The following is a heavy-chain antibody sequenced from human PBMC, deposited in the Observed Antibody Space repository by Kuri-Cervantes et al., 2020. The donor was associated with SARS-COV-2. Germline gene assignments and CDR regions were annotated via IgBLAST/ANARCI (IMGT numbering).Heavy chain of an antibody. D-gene: IGHD6-6*01. V-gene: IGHV3-7*01. CDR1: GFTFSSYW. J-gene: IGHJ4*02. Sequence: GESLKISCAASGFTFSSYWRSWVHQAPGKGREWVANIKQDGSEKYYVDSVKGRFTISRDNAKNSLYLQMNSLRAEDTAVYYCARDGAARFWGQGTLVTVSS. CDR2: IKQDGSEK. CDR3: ARDGAARF.